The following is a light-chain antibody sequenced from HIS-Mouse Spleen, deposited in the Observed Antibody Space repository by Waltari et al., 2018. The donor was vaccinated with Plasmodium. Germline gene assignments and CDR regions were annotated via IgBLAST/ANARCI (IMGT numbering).Light chain of an antibody. CDR1: QSVSSN. CDR2: GSS. J-gene: IGKJ3*01. Sequence: EIVMTQSPATLSVSPAERATISCRASQSVSSNLAWYQQKPGQAPRLLIYGSSTRATGIPARFSGSGSGTEFTLTISSLQSEDFAVYYCQQYNNWSFTFGPGTKVDIK. V-gene: IGKV3-15*01. CDR3: QQYNNWSFT.